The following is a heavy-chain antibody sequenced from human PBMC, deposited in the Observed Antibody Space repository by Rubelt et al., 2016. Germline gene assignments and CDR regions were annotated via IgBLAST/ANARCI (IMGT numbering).Heavy chain of an antibody. V-gene: IGHV5-51*03. J-gene: IGHJ2*01. D-gene: IGHD3-9*01. CDR3: ARPTGNYWYFDL. CDR1: RYSFINYW. CDR2: IYPGDSDT. Sequence: VRKPGESLKISCKGSRYSFINYWIGWVRQMPGKGLEWMGIIYPGDSDTRYSPSFQGQVTISADKSISTAYLQWSSLKPSDTAMYYCARPTGNYWYFDLWGRGTLVSVSS.